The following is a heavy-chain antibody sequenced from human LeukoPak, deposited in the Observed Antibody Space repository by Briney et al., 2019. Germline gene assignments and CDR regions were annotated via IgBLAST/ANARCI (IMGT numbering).Heavy chain of an antibody. CDR2: IYYSGTT. V-gene: IGHV4-30-4*01. CDR1: GGSISSGDYY. Sequence: SQTLSLTCTVSGGSISSGDYYWSWIRQPPGKGLEWIGYIYYSGTTYYNPSLKSRVTISVDTSKNQFSLKVSSVTAADTAVYYCARAQKNYHYGMDVWGQGTTVTVSS. J-gene: IGHJ6*02. CDR3: ARAQKNYHYGMDV.